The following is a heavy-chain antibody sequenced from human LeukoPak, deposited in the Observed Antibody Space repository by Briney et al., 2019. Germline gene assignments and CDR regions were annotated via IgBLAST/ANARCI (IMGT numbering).Heavy chain of an antibody. D-gene: IGHD3-16*01. J-gene: IGHJ4*02. CDR2: IIPILGIE. V-gene: IGHV1-69*04. Sequence: SVNVSCKASGGTFSSYTISWVRQAPGQGLERMGRIIPILGIENYAQKFQGRVTITADKSTRTAYMELSSLRSEDTAVYYCARDPTGLIYDYVWGSCFDYWGQGTLVTVSS. CDR3: ARDPTGLIYDYVWGSCFDY. CDR1: GGTFSSYT.